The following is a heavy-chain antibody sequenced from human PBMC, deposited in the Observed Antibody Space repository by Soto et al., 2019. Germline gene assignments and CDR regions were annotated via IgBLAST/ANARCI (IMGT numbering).Heavy chain of an antibody. CDR3: ARGHIVVVVAAEFDY. J-gene: IGHJ4*02. D-gene: IGHD2-15*01. CDR1: GYTFTSYY. CDR2: INPSGGST. Sequence: ASVKVSCKASGYTFTSYYMHWVRQAPGQGLEWMGIINPSGGSTSYAQKFQGRVTMTRDTSTSTVYMELSSLRSEDTAVYCCARGHIVVVVAAEFDYWGQGTLVTVSS. V-gene: IGHV1-46*01.